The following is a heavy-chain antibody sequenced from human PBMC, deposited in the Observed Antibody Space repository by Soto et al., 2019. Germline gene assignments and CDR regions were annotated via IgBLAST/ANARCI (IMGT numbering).Heavy chain of an antibody. Sequence: SLRLSCVASGFPFSSYAMSWVRQTPGKGLEWVSGISGSGGRTYYADSVKGRFAISRDNSNNTLSLQMHILRVEDTAVYFCAKGGYYSLFDIWGQGTMVTVSS. J-gene: IGHJ3*02. CDR1: GFPFSSYA. V-gene: IGHV3-23*01. D-gene: IGHD3-16*01. CDR2: ISGSGGRT. CDR3: AKGGYYSLFDI.